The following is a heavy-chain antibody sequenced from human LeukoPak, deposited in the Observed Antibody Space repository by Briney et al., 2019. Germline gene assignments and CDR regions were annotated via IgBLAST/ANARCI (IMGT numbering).Heavy chain of an antibody. J-gene: IGHJ5*02. D-gene: IGHD3-10*01. CDR1: GGTFSSYA. CDR2: IIPIFGTA. Sequence: ASVKVSSKASGGTFSSYAISWVRQAPGQGLEWMGGIIPIFGTANYAQKFQGRVTITADESTSTAYMELSSLRSEDTAVYYCARIYRKVQGVPNSVGNWFDPWGQGTLVTVSS. V-gene: IGHV1-69*13. CDR3: ARIYRKVQGVPNSVGNWFDP.